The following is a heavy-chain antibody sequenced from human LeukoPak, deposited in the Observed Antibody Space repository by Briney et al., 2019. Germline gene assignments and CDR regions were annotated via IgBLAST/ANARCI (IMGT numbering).Heavy chain of an antibody. CDR1: GFTFTSYS. CDR3: AKEAFYYDSSGYFPGGFDY. V-gene: IGHV3-23*01. J-gene: IGHJ4*02. Sequence: GGSLRLSCAASGFTFTSYSMNWVRQAPGKGLEWVSTISGGGGSTYYADSVKGRFTISRDNSKNTLYLQMNSLRAEDTAVYYCAKEAFYYDSSGYFPGGFDYWGQGTLVTVSS. CDR2: ISGGGGST. D-gene: IGHD3-22*01.